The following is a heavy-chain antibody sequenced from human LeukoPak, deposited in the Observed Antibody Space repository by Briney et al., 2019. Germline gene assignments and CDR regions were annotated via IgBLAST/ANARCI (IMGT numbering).Heavy chain of an antibody. CDR2: INSDGTTT. V-gene: IGHV3-74*01. D-gene: IGHD5-12*01. J-gene: IGHJ5*02. Sequence: GGSLRLSRGSTAFNFTAYWMHWVRHDPRQGLLWVARINSDGTTTNYADSVKGRFTISRDNAKNTLFLQMNSLRAEDTAVYFCAVSNGGYGPWGQGALVTVSS. CDR1: AFNFTAYW. CDR3: AVSNGGYGP.